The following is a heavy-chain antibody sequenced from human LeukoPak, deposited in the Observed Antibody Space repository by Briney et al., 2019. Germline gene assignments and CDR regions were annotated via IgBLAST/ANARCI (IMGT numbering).Heavy chain of an antibody. CDR2: ISGSGGST. V-gene: IGHV3-23*01. J-gene: IGHJ4*02. D-gene: IGHD4-17*01. CDR1: GFTFSSDA. CDR3: TKIYGDYKPYYFDY. Sequence: PGGSLRLACAAAGFTFSSDAMSWVRQAPGKGLEWVSAISGSGGSTYYADSVKGRFTISRDNSKNTLYLQMNSLRAEDTAVYYCTKIYGDYKPYYFDYWGQGTLVTVSS.